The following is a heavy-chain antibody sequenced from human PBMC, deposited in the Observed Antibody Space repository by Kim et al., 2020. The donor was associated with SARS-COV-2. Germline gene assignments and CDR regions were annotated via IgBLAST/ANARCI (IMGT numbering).Heavy chain of an antibody. CDR2: ISYDGSNK. J-gene: IGHJ6*02. Sequence: GGSLRLSCAASGFTFSSCGMHWVRQAPGKGLEWMAVISYDGSNKYYAESVKGRFTISRDNSKNTLYLQMNSLRPEGTAVYYCAKRDWCFYYSPMDVWGQGTTVTVSS. CDR1: GFTFSSCG. CDR3: AKRDWCFYYSPMDV. V-gene: IGHV3-30*18. D-gene: IGHD2-15*01.